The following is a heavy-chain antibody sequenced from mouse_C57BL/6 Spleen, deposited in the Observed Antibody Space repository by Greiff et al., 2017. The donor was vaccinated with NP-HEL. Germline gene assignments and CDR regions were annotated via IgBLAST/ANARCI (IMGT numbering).Heavy chain of an antibody. CDR3: ARGGTMVTS. V-gene: IGHV1-82*01. CDR1: GYAFSSSW. D-gene: IGHD2-2*01. CDR2: IYPGDGDT. Sequence: QVQLQQSGPELVKPGASVKISCKASGYAFSSSWMNWVKQRPGKGLEWIGRIYPGDGDTNYNGKFKGKATLTADKSSSTAYMQLSSLTSEDSAVYFCARGGTMVTSWGQGTTLTVSS. J-gene: IGHJ2*01.